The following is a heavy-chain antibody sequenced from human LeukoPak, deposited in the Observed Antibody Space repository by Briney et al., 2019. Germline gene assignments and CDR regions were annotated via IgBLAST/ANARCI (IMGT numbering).Heavy chain of an antibody. D-gene: IGHD3-3*02. V-gene: IGHV4-34*01. CDR3: ARGRASIGFLEWLSPKHSRDVPKEYNCFDS. Sequence: SETLSLTCAVYGGSFSDYYWSWIRQPPGKGLEWIGEINHSGSTNYNPSLKSRVTIVDTSKNQFSLKMSSVTAADTAVYYCARGRASIGFLEWLSPKHSRDVPKEYNCFDSWGQGTLVTVSS. CDR2: INHSGST. CDR1: GGSFSDYY. J-gene: IGHJ5*01.